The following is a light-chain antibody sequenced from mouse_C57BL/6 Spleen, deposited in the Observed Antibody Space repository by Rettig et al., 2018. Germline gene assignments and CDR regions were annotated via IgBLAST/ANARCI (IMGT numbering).Light chain of an antibody. V-gene: IGKV12-46*01. CDR1: ENIYSN. CDR2: AAT. J-gene: IGKJ2*01. Sequence: DIQMTQSPASLSVSVGETVTITCRASENIYSNLAWYQQKQGKSPQLLVYAATNLADGVPSRFSGSGSGTQYSLKINSLQSEDFGSYYCQHFWGTPYTVGGGTKLEIK. CDR3: QHFWGTPYT.